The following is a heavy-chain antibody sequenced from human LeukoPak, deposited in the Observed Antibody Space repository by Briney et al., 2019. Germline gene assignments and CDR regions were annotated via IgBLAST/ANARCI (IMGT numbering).Heavy chain of an antibody. V-gene: IGHV5-51*01. CDR3: ATLTGGYSYGYYFDY. CDR1: GYSFTSYW. D-gene: IGHD5-18*01. CDR2: IYPGDSDT. J-gene: IGHJ4*02. Sequence: GESLKISCKGSGYSFTSYWIGRVRQMPGKGLEWMGIIYPGDSDTRYSPSFQGQVTISADKSISTAYLQWSSLKASYNAMYYCATLTGGYSYGYYFDYWGQGTLVTVSS.